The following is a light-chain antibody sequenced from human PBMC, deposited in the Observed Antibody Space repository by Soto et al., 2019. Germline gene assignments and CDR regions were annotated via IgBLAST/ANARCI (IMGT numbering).Light chain of an antibody. CDR2: KAS. J-gene: IGKJ4*01. Sequence: DIQMTQSTSTLSASVGDRVTITCRASQSVNSWLAWYQQKPGKAPKLLLYKASSLESGVPSRFSGSGSGIEFTLTISSLQSDDFGTYYCQQYDTSPPTFGGGTKVDIK. V-gene: IGKV1-5*03. CDR1: QSVNSW. CDR3: QQYDTSPPT.